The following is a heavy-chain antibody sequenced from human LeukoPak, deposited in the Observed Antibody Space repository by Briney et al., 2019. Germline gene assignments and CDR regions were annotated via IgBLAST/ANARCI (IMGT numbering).Heavy chain of an antibody. CDR3: AREPGYSSGWYADY. Sequence: ASVTVSCTASGYTFTSYGISWVRQAPGQGLEWMGWITAYNGNRNYAQKLQGRVTMTTDTSTNTAYMELRSLTSDDTAVYYCAREPGYSSGWYADYWGQGTLVTVSS. V-gene: IGHV1-18*01. D-gene: IGHD6-19*01. CDR1: GYTFTSYG. CDR2: ITAYNGNR. J-gene: IGHJ4*02.